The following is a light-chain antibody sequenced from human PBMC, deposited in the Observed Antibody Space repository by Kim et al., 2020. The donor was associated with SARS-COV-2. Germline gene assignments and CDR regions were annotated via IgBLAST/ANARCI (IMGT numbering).Light chain of an antibody. V-gene: IGKV1-5*03. CDR2: RAS. CDR3: QQHNSYPST. CDR1: QSISTW. Sequence: SASVGDIVTIACRARQSISTWLAWYQQKPGKAPKLLIYRASSLESGVPSRFSGSGSGTEFTLTISSLQPDDFATYYCQQHNSYPSTFGQGTKLEI. J-gene: IGKJ2*01.